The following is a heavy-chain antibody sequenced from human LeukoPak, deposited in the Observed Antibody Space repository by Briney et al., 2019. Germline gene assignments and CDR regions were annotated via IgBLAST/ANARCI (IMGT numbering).Heavy chain of an antibody. V-gene: IGHV1-18*01. D-gene: IGHD2-21*02. CDR2: ISANNGNT. Sequence: ASVKVSCTASGYIFTSYDISWVRQAPGQGLEWMGWISANNGNTKYAQKFQGRVTMTTDTSTTTAYMELRSLRSDDTAVYYCARDFYVTYGMDVWGQGTTVTVSS. CDR3: ARDFYVTYGMDV. CDR1: GYIFTSYD. J-gene: IGHJ6*02.